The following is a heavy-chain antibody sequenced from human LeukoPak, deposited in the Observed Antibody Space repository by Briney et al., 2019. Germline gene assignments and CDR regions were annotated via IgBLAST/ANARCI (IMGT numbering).Heavy chain of an antibody. J-gene: IGHJ4*02. CDR1: GGSFSGYY. CDR2: VNHSGST. D-gene: IGHD3-16*01. Sequence: PSETLSLTCAVYGGSFSGYYWSWIRQPPGKGLEWIGEVNHSGSTNYNPFLKSRVTISVDTSKNQFSLKLSSVTAADTAVYYCARGYLGGNWGQGTLVTVSS. V-gene: IGHV4-34*01. CDR3: ARGYLGGN.